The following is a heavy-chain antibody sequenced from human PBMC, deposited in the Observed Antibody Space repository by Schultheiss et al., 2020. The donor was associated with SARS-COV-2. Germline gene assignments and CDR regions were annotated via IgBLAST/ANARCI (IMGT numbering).Heavy chain of an antibody. CDR3: ARLTGTTTDL. Sequence: SETLSLTCAVYGGSFSGYYWSWIRQPPGKGLEWIAYIHFSGTTNYNPSLKSRVTISLGTSKNHFSLKLSSVTAADTAVYYCARLTGTTTDLWGRGTLVTVSS. V-gene: IGHV4-59*08. CDR1: GGSFSGYY. D-gene: IGHD1-7*01. CDR2: IHFSGTT. J-gene: IGHJ2*01.